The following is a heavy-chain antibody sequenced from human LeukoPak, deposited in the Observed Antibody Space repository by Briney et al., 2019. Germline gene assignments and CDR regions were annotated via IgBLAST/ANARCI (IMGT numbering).Heavy chain of an antibody. CDR2: VFYSGST. V-gene: IGHV4-59*01. D-gene: IGHD6-19*01. J-gene: IGHJ2*01. CDR3: ARDSSGWSSWYFDL. Sequence: PSETLSLTCTVSGGSISSYSWSWLRQPPGKGQEWIGYVFYSGSTKYNPALKSRVTISVDTSKNQFSLNLSSVTAADTAVYYCARDSSGWSSWYFDLWGRGSLVTVSS. CDR1: GGSISSYS.